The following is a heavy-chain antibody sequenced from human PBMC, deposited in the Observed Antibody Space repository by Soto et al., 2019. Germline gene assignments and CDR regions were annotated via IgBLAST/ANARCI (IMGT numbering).Heavy chain of an antibody. CDR2: INPNSGGT. D-gene: IGHD2-21*02. Sequence: ASVKVSCKASGYTFTGYYMHWVRQAPGQGLEWMGWINPNSGGTNYAQKFQGWVTMTRETSISTAYMELSRLRSDDTAVYYCARDQQSKLVTASYYYYGMDVWGQGTTVTVSS. CDR1: GYTFTGYY. V-gene: IGHV1-2*04. J-gene: IGHJ6*02. CDR3: ARDQQSKLVTASYYYYGMDV.